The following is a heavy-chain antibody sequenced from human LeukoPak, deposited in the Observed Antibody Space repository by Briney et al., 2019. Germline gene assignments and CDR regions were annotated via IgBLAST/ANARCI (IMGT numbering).Heavy chain of an antibody. CDR1: GYTFTSYY. J-gene: IGHJ4*02. V-gene: IGHV1-46*01. CDR3: ARDRYSGYDLVGDFDY. Sequence: ASVKVSCKASGYTFTSYYMHWVRQAPGQGLEWMGIISPSGGSTSYAQKFRGRVTMTRDTSTSTVYMELSSLRSEDTAVYYCARDRYSGYDLVGDFDYWGQGTLVTVSS. D-gene: IGHD5-12*01. CDR2: ISPSGGST.